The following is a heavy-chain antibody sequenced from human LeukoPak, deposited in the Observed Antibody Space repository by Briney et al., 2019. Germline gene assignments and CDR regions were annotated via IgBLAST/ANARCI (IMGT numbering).Heavy chain of an antibody. CDR1: GGSISSGSYY. V-gene: IGHV4-61*02. J-gene: IGHJ3*02. D-gene: IGHD2-2*02. CDR2: IYTSGST. Sequence: SETLSLTCTVSGGSISSGSYYWSWIRQPAGKGLEWIGRIYTSGSTNYNPSLKSRVTISVDTSKNQFSLKLSSVTAADTAVYYCARGHTQALFDIWGQGTMVTVSS. CDR3: ARGHTQALFDI.